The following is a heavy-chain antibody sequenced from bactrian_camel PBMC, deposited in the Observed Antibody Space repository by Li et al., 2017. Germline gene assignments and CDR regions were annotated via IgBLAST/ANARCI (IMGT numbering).Heavy chain of an antibody. J-gene: IGHJ4*01. D-gene: IGHD5*01. CDR1: GYTYSRYS. V-gene: IGHV3S59*01. CDR2: IDSDGDE. Sequence: DVQLVESGGGSVQAGGSLRLSCTVSGYTYSRYSMGWFRQAPGKEREAVAAIDSDGDEYYADSVKGRFTLSRDNAKNTVYLQMNSLKPEDSAMYVCAHSPSLGCPRQSADFIDYTRSWGQGTQVTVS. CDR3: AHSPSLGCPRQSADFIDYTRS.